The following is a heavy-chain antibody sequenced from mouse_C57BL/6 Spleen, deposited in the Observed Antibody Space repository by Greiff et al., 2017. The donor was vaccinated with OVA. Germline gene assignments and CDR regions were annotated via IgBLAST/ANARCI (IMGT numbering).Heavy chain of an antibody. V-gene: IGHV1-64*01. CDR3: ARGRSDDYGRYAMDY. D-gene: IGHD2-4*01. CDR1: GYTFTSYW. CDR2: IHPNSGST. J-gene: IGHJ4*01. Sequence: QVQLQQPGAELVKPGASVKLSCKASGYTFTSYWMHWVKQRPGQGLEWIGMIHPNSGSTNYNEKFKSKATLTVDKSSSTAYMQLSSLTSEDSAVYYGARGRSDDYGRYAMDYWGQGTSVTVSS.